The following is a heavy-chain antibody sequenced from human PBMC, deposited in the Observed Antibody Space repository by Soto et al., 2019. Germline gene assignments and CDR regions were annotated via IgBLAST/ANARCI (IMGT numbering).Heavy chain of an antibody. CDR2: ISAYNGNT. CDR1: GYTFTSYG. Sequence: SVKVSCKASGYTFTSYGISWVRQAPGQGLEWMGWISAYNGNTNYAQKLQGRVTMTTDTSTSTAYMELRSLRSDDTAVYYCASLDHYYDSSGYYSDYWGHGTLVTVSS. V-gene: IGHV1-18*01. D-gene: IGHD3-22*01. J-gene: IGHJ4*01. CDR3: ASLDHYYDSSGYYSDY.